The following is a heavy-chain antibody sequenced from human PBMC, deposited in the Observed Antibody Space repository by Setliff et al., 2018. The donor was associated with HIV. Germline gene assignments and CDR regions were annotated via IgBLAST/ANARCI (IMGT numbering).Heavy chain of an antibody. J-gene: IGHJ4*02. D-gene: IGHD2-15*01. CDR1: GGSISSSSYY. CDR2: IYYSGST. CDR3: ARVVDADYLDY. Sequence: PSETLSLTCTVSGGSISSSSYYWGWIRQPPGKGLEWIGSIYYSGSTYYNPSLESRVTISVDTSKNHFSLKLNSVTAADTAMYYCARVVDADYLDYWGQGTPVTVSS. V-gene: IGHV4-39*02.